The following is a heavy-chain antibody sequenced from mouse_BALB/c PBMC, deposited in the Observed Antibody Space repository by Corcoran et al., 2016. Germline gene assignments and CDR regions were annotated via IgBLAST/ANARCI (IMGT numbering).Heavy chain of an antibody. V-gene: IGHV5-12-1*01. J-gene: IGHJ4*01. CDR1: GFTFSNYY. CDR3: TRKSSESTGYSLGH. D-gene: IGHD1-1*01. CDR2: ISSSGGTT. Sequence: VQLVESGGGLVKPGESLRLSCAASGFTFSNYYMSWIRQAPGEGLEWVSYISSSGGTTYYVDSVKGRFTISRDNAKNSVYLQMNSLRAEDMAVYYCTRKSSESTGYSLGHWGQGTLVTVSS.